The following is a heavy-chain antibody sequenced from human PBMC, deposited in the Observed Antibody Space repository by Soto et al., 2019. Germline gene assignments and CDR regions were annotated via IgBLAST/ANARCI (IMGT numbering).Heavy chain of an antibody. CDR1: GFTFSSYG. D-gene: IGHD1-26*01. Sequence: GGSLRLSCAASGFTFSSYGMHWVRQAPGKGLEWVAVIWYDGSNKYYADSVKGRFTISRDNSKNTLYLQMNSLRAEDTAVYYCASHSGSYPSYYYYGMDVWGKGTTVTVSS. CDR2: IWYDGSNK. CDR3: ASHSGSYPSYYYYGMDV. V-gene: IGHV3-33*01. J-gene: IGHJ6*04.